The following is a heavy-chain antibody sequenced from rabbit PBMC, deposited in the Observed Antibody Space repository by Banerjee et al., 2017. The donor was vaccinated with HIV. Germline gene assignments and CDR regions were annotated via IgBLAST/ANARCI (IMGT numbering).Heavy chain of an antibody. CDR1: GFSFSSGYY. Sequence: QEQLEESGGDLVKPEGSLTLTCKASGFSFSSGYYMSWVRQAPGKGLEWIGCIGTGSGTTWFANWAKGRFTISKTSSTTVTLQMTSLTAADTATYFCASAYSDIYFDLWGPGTLVTVS. V-gene: IGHV1S45*01. CDR2: IGTGSGTT. J-gene: IGHJ4*01. D-gene: IGHD6-1*01. CDR3: ASAYSDIYFDL.